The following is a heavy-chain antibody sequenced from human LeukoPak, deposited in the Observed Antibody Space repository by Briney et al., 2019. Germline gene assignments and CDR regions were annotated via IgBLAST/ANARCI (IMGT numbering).Heavy chain of an antibody. Sequence: GASLTVSCTASGYTFTSYDINWVRQAPGQGLGWMGWMNPNSGNTGYAQKFQGRVTMTRNTSIRTAYMELSSLRSEDTAVYYCARAGEQLVGFDYWGQGPRVTVSS. J-gene: IGHJ4*02. CDR1: GYTFTSYD. V-gene: IGHV1-8*01. CDR2: MNPNSGNT. D-gene: IGHD6-6*01. CDR3: ARAGEQLVGFDY.